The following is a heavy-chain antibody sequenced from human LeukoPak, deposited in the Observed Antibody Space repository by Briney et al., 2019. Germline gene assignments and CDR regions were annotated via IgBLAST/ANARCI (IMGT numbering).Heavy chain of an antibody. D-gene: IGHD4-17*01. CDR2: ISSSSSYI. CDR3: ANGDPYGDYTLGYFDY. Sequence: PGGSLRLSCAASGFTFSSYSMNWVRQAPGKGLEWVPSISSSSSYIYYADSVKGRFTISRDNAKNSLYLQMNSLRAEDTAVYYCANGDPYGDYTLGYFDYWGQGTLVTVSS. CDR1: GFTFSSYS. J-gene: IGHJ4*02. V-gene: IGHV3-21*04.